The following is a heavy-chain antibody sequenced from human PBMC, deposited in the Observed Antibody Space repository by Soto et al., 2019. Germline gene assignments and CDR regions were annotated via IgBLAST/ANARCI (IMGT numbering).Heavy chain of an antibody. CDR2: INPKSGGT. Sequence: ASVKVSCKASGYSFTDYHIHWVRQAPGQGLEWLGRINPKSGGTSTAQKFQGWVTMTRDRSISTVYMELTRLRSDDTAVYFCARGHSTDCSNGVCSFFYNHEMDVWGQGTAVTVSS. CDR1: GYSFTDYH. CDR3: ARGHSTDCSNGVCSFFYNHEMDV. V-gene: IGHV1-2*04. D-gene: IGHD2-8*01. J-gene: IGHJ6*02.